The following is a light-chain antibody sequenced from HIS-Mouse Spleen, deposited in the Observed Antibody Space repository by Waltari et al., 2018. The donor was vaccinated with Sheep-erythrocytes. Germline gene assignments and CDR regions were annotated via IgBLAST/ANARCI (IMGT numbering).Light chain of an antibody. CDR1: SSDVGGYNY. V-gene: IGLV2-11*01. CDR3: CSYAGSYNHV. J-gene: IGLJ1*01. CDR2: DVS. Sequence: QSALTQPRSVSGSPGQSVTISCTGTSSDVGGYNYVSWYQQDPGKAPKLMIYDVSKRPSGVPDRFSGSKSGNPASLTISGLQAEDEADYYCCSYAGSYNHVFATGTKVTVL.